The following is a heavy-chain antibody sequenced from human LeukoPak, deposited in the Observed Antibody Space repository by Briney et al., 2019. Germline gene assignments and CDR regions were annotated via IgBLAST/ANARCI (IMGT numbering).Heavy chain of an antibody. J-gene: IGHJ3*02. Sequence: ASVTVSCKASGGTFTSYAISWVRQAPGQGLELMGGIIPIFGTANYAQKFQGRVTITADESTSTAYMELSSLRSEDTAVYYCARVSEVNWNDDAFDIWGQGTMVTVSS. CDR2: IIPIFGTA. D-gene: IGHD1-20*01. CDR3: ARVSEVNWNDDAFDI. CDR1: GGTFTSYA. V-gene: IGHV1-69*01.